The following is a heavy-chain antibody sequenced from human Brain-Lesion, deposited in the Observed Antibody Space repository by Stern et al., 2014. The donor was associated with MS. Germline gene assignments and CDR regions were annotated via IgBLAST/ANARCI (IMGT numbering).Heavy chain of an antibody. CDR1: GDSISSGGYY. D-gene: IGHD3-16*01. Sequence: VQLVQSGPGLVKPSQTLSLTCTVSGDSISSGGYYWSWIRQHPGKGLEWIGYIYYSGATFYNPTLKSLVIISLDTSKNQFSLRLSSVTAADTAIYYCARDWSGSSIHLAPAYGGHIRFDPWGQGTLVTVSS. J-gene: IGHJ5*02. V-gene: IGHV4-31*01. CDR2: IYYSGAT. CDR3: ARDWSGSSIHLAPAYGGHIRFDP.